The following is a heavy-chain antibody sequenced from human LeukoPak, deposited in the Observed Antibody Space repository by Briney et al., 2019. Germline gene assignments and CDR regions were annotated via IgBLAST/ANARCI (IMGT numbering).Heavy chain of an antibody. D-gene: IGHD6-19*01. CDR2: INPNSGGT. CDR1: GYTFTGYY. Sequence: GASVKDSCKASGYTFTGYYMHWVRQAPGQGLEWMGWINPNSGGTNYAQKFQGRVTMTRDTSISTAYMELSRLRSDDTAVYYCARALGAGQYNWFDPWGQGTLVTVSS. J-gene: IGHJ5*02. V-gene: IGHV1-2*02. CDR3: ARALGAGQYNWFDP.